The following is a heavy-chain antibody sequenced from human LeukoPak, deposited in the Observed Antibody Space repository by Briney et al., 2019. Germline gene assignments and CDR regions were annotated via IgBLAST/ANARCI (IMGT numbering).Heavy chain of an antibody. CDR3: ARHRPIVGATTYAFDI. D-gene: IGHD1-26*01. V-gene: IGHV4-34*01. CDR1: GGSFSGYY. CDR2: INHSGST. Sequence: SETLSLTCAVYGGSFSGYYWSWIRQPPGKGLEWIGEINHSGSTNYNPSLKSRVTISVDTSKNQFSLKLSSVTAADTAVYYCARHRPIVGATTYAFDIWGQGTMVTVSS. J-gene: IGHJ3*02.